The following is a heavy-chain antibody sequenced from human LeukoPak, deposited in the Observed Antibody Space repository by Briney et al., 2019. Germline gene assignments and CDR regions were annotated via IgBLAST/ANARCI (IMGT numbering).Heavy chain of an antibody. CDR2: ISWNSGSI. V-gene: IGHV3-9*01. CDR1: GFTFDDYA. Sequence: PGGSLRLSCAASGFTFDDYAMHWVRQAPGKGLEWVSGISWNSGSIGYADSVKGRFTISRDNAKNSLYLQMNSLRAEDTALYYCAKGIEYSGYESNWFDPWGQGTLVTVSS. J-gene: IGHJ5*02. D-gene: IGHD5-12*01. CDR3: AKGIEYSGYESNWFDP.